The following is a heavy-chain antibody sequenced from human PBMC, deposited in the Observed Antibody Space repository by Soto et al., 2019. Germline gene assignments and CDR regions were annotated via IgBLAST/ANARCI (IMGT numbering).Heavy chain of an antibody. J-gene: IGHJ6*02. CDR1: GFTFSSYA. V-gene: IGHV3-30-3*01. CDR3: ARDRHGYGDYVLYYYYGIDV. CDR2: ISYDGSNK. D-gene: IGHD4-17*01. Sequence: ESGGGVVQPGRSLRLSCAASGFTFSSYAMHWVRQAPGKGLEWVAVISYDGSNKYYADSVKGRFTISRDNSKNTLYLQMNSLRAEDTAVYYCARDRHGYGDYVLYYYYGIDVWGQGTTVTVSS.